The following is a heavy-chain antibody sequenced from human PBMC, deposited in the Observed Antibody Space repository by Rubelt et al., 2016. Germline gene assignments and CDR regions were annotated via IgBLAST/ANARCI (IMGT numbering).Heavy chain of an antibody. D-gene: IGHD6-19*01. J-gene: IGHJ4*02. Sequence: QLQLQESGPGLVKPSETLSLTCTVSGGSISGSSYYWGWIRQPPGKGLEWIGSIYYSGSTYYNPSLKSRVTISVDTSKNQSSLKLSSVSAADTAVYYCARPVAAYYFDYWGQGTLVTVSS. V-gene: IGHV4-39*01. CDR1: GGSISGSSYY. CDR3: ARPVAAYYFDY. CDR2: IYYSGST.